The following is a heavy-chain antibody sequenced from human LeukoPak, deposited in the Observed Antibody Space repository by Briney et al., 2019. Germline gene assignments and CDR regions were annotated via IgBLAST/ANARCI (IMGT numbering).Heavy chain of an antibody. V-gene: IGHV4-59*01. D-gene: IGHD4-17*01. CDR2: IYYSGST. CDR3: ARVLYGDRGWYFDL. J-gene: IGHJ2*01. Sequence: SETLSLTCAVSAGSISSYYWSWMRQPPGKGLEWIGYIYYSGSTNYNPSLKSRVTISVDTTKNQFSLKLSSVTAADTYVYCCARVLYGDRGWYFDLWGRGTLVTVSS. CDR1: AGSISSYY.